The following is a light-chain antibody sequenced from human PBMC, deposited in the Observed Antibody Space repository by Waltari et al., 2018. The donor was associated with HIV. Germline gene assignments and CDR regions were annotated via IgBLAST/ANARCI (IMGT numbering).Light chain of an antibody. CDR1: GYTIGAGSD. CDR3: QSYDSSLSGVV. CDR2: GNI. V-gene: IGLV1-40*01. Sequence: QSVLTQPPSRSGSPGQRVTISCHGSGYTIGAGSDVHWYHQLPGTAPKLLIYGNIQRPAGVPDRFSGSKSGTSASLAITGLQAEDEADYYCQSYDSSLSGVVFGGGTKLTVL. J-gene: IGLJ2*01.